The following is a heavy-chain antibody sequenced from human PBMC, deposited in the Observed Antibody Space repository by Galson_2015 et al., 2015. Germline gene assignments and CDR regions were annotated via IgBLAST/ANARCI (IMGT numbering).Heavy chain of an antibody. CDR3: ARDLMELHRSYYFDY. J-gene: IGHJ4*02. Sequence: LRLSCAASGFTFSSYGMHWVRQAPGKGLEWVAVIWYDGSNKYYADSVKGRFTISRDNSKNTLYLQMNSLRAEDTAVYYCARDLMELHRSYYFDYWGQGTLVTVSS. CDR2: IWYDGSNK. V-gene: IGHV3-33*01. D-gene: IGHD1-7*01. CDR1: GFTFSSYG.